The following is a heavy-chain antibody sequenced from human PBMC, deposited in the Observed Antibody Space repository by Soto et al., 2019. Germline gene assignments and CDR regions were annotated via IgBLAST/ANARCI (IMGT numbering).Heavy chain of an antibody. J-gene: IGHJ6*02. D-gene: IGHD2-15*01. CDR3: ARALMGYCSGGSCGTYYYYYYGMDV. V-gene: IGHV1-18*01. CDR1: GYTFTSYG. CDR2: ISAYNGNT. Sequence: ASVKVSCKASGYTFTSYGISWVRQAPGQGLEWMGWISAYNGNTNYAQKLQGRVTMTTDTSTSTAYMELRSLRSDDTAVYYCARALMGYCSGGSCGTYYYYYYGMDVWGQVTTVTVSS.